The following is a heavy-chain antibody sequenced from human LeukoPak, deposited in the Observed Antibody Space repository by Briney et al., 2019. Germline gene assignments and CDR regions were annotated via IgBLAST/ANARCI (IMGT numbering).Heavy chain of an antibody. CDR1: GFTFSSYW. D-gene: IGHD6-6*01. CDR3: ARGTPSMSAY. J-gene: IGHJ4*02. Sequence: GGSLRLSCAVSGFTFSSYWMHWVRQAPGKGLVWVSRISSDGSSTSYADSVKGRFTVSRDNAKNTLYLQMNSLRAEDTAVYYCARGTPSMSAYWGQGTLVTVSS. CDR2: ISSDGSST. V-gene: IGHV3-74*01.